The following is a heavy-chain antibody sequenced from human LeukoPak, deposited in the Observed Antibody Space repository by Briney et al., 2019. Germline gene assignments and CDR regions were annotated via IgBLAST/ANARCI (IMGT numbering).Heavy chain of an antibody. J-gene: IGHJ4*02. CDR1: GGTFSSYA. V-gene: IGHV1-69*01. CDR3: AIDPKDIVVVPAGG. Sequence: GSSVKVSCKASGGTFSSYAISWVRQAPGQGLEWMGGIIPNFGTANYAQKFQGRVTITADESTSTAYMELSSLRSEDTAVYYCAIDPKDIVVVPAGGWGQKPLVTASS. CDR2: IIPNFGTA. D-gene: IGHD2-2*01.